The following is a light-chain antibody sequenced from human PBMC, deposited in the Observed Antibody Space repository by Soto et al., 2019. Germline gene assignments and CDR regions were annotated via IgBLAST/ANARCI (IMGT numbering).Light chain of an antibody. V-gene: IGLV7-43*01. CDR3: LLYYGGAQPVV. J-gene: IGLJ2*01. CDR2: STN. Sequence: QTVVTQEPSLTVSPGGTVTLTCASSPGAVTSGHYPNWFQQKPGQAPRALIYSTNKKHSWTPARVSGSLLGGKAALTLSGVQPEDEAEYYCLLYYGGAQPVVFGGGTKVTVL. CDR1: PGAVTSGHY.